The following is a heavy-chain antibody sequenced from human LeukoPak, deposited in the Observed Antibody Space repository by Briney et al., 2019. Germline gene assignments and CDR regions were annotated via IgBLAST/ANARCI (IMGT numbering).Heavy chain of an antibody. CDR1: GGTFSSYA. CDR3: ARSRLFVSDFWSGYPFDY. J-gene: IGHJ4*02. Sequence: ASVKVSCKASGGTFSSYAISWVRQAPGQGLEWMGGIIPIFGTANYAQKFQGRVTITTDESTSTAYMELSSLRSEDTAVYYCARSRLFVSDFWSGYPFDYWGQGTLVTVSS. CDR2: IIPIFGTA. D-gene: IGHD3-3*01. V-gene: IGHV1-69*05.